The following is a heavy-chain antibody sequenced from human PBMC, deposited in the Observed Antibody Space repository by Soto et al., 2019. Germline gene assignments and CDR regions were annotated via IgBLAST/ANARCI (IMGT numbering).Heavy chain of an antibody. CDR2: TNPNSGGT. CDR1: GYTFTGYY. CDR3: AILGGERGYCSGGSCPFDY. D-gene: IGHD2-15*01. V-gene: IGHV1-2*04. Sequence: QVQLVQSGAEVKKPGASVKVSCKASGYTFTGYYMHWVRQAPGQGLECMGWTNPNSGGTNYAQKFQGWVPVTRDTSIRTAYMELSRPRSDDTAVYYCAILGGERGYCSGGSCPFDYWCQGTLVTVSS. J-gene: IGHJ4*02.